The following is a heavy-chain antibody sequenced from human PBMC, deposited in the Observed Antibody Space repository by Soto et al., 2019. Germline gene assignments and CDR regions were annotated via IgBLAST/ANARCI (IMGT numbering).Heavy chain of an antibody. D-gene: IGHD6-19*01. V-gene: IGHV3-21*01. CDR2: ISSSSSYI. CDR1: GFTFSSYS. CDR3: ARDLYSSGWPDFDY. Sequence: GGSLRLSCAASGFTFSSYSMNWVRQAQGKGLEWVSSISSSSSYIYYADSVKGRFTISRDNAKNSLYLQMNSLRAEDTAVYYCARDLYSSGWPDFDYWGQGTLVTVSS. J-gene: IGHJ4*02.